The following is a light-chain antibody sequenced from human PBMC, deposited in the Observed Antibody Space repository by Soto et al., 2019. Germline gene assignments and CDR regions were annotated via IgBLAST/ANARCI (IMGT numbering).Light chain of an antibody. CDR2: LGS. CDR3: KQAWQRWT. Sequence: EIVATQSLLSLPVTPREPASISCRSSQSLLHSNEHNYSEWYLQKPGQSPQLLIYLGSNRASGVTDRFSGSGSGTDFTLKISRVEADDVWVYYCKQAWQRWTFGQGTKVDIK. V-gene: IGKV2-28*01. J-gene: IGKJ1*01. CDR1: QSLLHSNEHNY.